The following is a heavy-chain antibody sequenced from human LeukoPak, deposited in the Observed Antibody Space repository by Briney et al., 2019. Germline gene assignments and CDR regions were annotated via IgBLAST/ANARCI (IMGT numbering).Heavy chain of an antibody. V-gene: IGHV3-21*01. CDR1: GFTFSSYS. D-gene: IGHD6-19*01. CDR2: ISSSSSYI. J-gene: IGHJ5*02. Sequence: GGSLRLSCAASGFTFSSYSMNWVRQAPGKGLEWVSSISSSSSYIYYADSVKGRFTISRDNAKNSLYLQMNSVRAEDTAVYYCARPPVAGQNGWFDPWGQGTLVTVSS. CDR3: ARPPVAGQNGWFDP.